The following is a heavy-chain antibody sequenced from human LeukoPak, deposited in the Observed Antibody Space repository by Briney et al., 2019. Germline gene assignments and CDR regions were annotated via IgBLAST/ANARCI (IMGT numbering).Heavy chain of an antibody. V-gene: IGHV5-51*01. CDR2: IYPGDSDT. CDR3: ARHGAVAVSPYFDY. CDR1: GYTFTSYW. D-gene: IGHD6-19*01. Sequence: GESLKISCEGSGYTFTSYWIAWVRPMPGKGLEWMGIIYPGDSDTRYSPSFQGQVTISADKSISTAYLQWSSLKASDTAMYYCARHGAVAVSPYFDYWGQGTLVTVSS. J-gene: IGHJ4*02.